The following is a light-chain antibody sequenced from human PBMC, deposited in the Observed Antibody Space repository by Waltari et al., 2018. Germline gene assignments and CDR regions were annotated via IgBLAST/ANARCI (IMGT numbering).Light chain of an antibody. CDR3: SSYTSSSTLV. CDR1: SSDVDDYNY. J-gene: IGLJ1*01. V-gene: IGLV2-14*03. CDR2: DVS. Sequence: QSALTQPASVSGSPGQSITISCTGTSSDVDDYNYSSWYQQHPGKAPKVMIYDVSNRPSGVSNRFSGSQSGNTASLTISGLQAEDEADYYCSSYTSSSTLVFGTGTKVTVL.